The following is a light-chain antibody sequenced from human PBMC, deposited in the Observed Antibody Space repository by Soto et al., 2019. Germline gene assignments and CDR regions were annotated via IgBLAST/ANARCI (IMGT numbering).Light chain of an antibody. V-gene: IGLV2-14*01. CDR3: TSYTSSNTLYG. CDR1: SSDVGAYDF. Sequence: QSAPTQPASVSGSPGQSITISCTGTSSDVGAYDFVSWYQQHPDKAPKLMIYDVSNRPSGVSDRFSGSKSGNTASLTISVLLAEDEADYYSTSYTSSNTLYGFGTGTKVTV. J-gene: IGLJ1*01. CDR2: DVS.